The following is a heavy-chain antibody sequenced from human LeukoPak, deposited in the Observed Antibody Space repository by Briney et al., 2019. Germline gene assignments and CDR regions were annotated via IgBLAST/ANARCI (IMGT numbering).Heavy chain of an antibody. V-gene: IGHV1-2*02. D-gene: IGHD3-22*01. Sequence: ASVKASCKASGYTFTGYYMHWVRQAPGQGLEWMGGINPNSGGTNYAQKFQGRVTMTRDTSISTAYMELRRLRSDDTAVYYCARAGRYFDSSVYYPPYYYYYYMDVWGKGTTVTVSS. CDR2: INPNSGGT. CDR1: GYTFTGYY. CDR3: ARAGRYFDSSVYYPPYYYYYYMDV. J-gene: IGHJ6*03.